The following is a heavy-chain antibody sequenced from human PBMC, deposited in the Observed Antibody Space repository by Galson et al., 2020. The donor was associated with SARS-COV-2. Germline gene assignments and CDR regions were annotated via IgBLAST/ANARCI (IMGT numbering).Heavy chain of an antibody. CDR1: GYTFTGYY. J-gene: IGHJ6*03. D-gene: IGHD5-18*01. CDR2: INPNSGGT. V-gene: IGHV1-2*02. CDR3: AKGERGIQLWTLGVGYSYYYMDV. Sequence: ASVKVSCKASGYTFTGYYMHWVRQAPGQGLAWMGWINPNSGGTNYEQKFQGRVTMTRDTSISTAYMELSRLRSDDTAVYYCAKGERGIQLWTLGVGYSYYYMDVWGKGTTVTVSS.